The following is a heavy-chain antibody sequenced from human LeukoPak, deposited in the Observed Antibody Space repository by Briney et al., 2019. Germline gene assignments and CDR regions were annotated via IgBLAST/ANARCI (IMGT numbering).Heavy chain of an antibody. CDR1: GGTFSSYA. CDR3: ASEDYDSSGYYGPFDY. Sequence: ASVKVSCKASGGTFSSYAISWVRQAPGQGLEWMGRIIPILGIANYAQKFQGRVTITADKSTSTAYMELSSLRSEDTAVYYCASEDYDSSGYYGPFDYWGQGTLVTVSS. D-gene: IGHD3-22*01. V-gene: IGHV1-69*04. J-gene: IGHJ4*02. CDR2: IIPILGIA.